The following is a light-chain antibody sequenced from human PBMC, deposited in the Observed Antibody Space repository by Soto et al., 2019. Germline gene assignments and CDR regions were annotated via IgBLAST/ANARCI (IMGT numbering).Light chain of an antibody. V-gene: IGKV1-5*01. CDR1: QSINNL. Sequence: DVQMTQSPSTLSASVGDRVTIACRASQSINNLLAWYQQKPGKAPKFLIYDVSTLESGVPARFSGSGSGTDFTLTISSLEPEDFAVYYCQQRSNWPTTFGQGTRLEIK. CDR2: DVS. CDR3: QQRSNWPTT. J-gene: IGKJ5*01.